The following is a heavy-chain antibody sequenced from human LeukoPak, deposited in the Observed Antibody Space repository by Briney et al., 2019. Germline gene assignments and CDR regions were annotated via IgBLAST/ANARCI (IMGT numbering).Heavy chain of an antibody. CDR1: GDSISSSSYY. V-gene: IGHV4-39*07. CDR3: ARDDSEYYGSGSPILGYHYYYGMDV. D-gene: IGHD3-10*01. J-gene: IGHJ6*02. Sequence: PSETLSLTCTVSGDSISSSSYYWGWIRQPPGKGLGWIGSIHYTGSTYYNPSLKSRVTISVDTSKNQFSLKLSSVTAADTAVYYCARDDSEYYGSGSPILGYHYYYGMDVWGQGTTVTVSS. CDR2: IHYTGST.